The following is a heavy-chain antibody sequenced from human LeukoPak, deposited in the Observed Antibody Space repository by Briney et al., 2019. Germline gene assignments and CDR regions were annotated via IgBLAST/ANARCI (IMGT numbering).Heavy chain of an antibody. J-gene: IGHJ4*02. CDR1: GFTFSSYV. CDR2: ISGSGGST. D-gene: IGHD1-26*01. CDR3: ARVLRLGSPPAYFDY. V-gene: IGHV3-23*01. Sequence: GGSLRLSCAASGFTFSSYVMSWVRQAPGKGLEWVSAISGSGGSTYYTDSVKGRFTISRDNAKNSLYLQMNSLRAEDTAVYYCARVLRLGSPPAYFDYWGQGTLVTVSS.